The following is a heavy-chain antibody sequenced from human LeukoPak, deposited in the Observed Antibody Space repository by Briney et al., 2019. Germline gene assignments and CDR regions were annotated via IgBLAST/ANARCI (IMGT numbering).Heavy chain of an antibody. D-gene: IGHD3-3*01. CDR3: ARHGSQRNYDFWSGPNWFDP. CDR1: GGSISSYC. V-gene: IGHV4-59*08. CDR2: IYYSGST. J-gene: IGHJ5*02. Sequence: SETLSLSCTASGGSISSYCWSWIRQPPGKGLEWIGFIYYSGSTNYNPSLKSRVTISVDTSKNQFSLKLSSVTAADTAVYYCARHGSQRNYDFWSGPNWFDPWGQGTLVTVSS.